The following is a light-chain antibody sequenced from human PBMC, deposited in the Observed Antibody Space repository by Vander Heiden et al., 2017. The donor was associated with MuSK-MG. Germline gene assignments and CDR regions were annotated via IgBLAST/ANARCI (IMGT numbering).Light chain of an antibody. V-gene: IGKV3-11*01. CDR3: QQRKTWPLT. Sequence: EVVLTQSPATLSLSPGDRATLSCTASQSVGDYLAWFQHKSGQAPRLLIYDASTRASGIPARFSGSGSGTDFTLTISSLEPEDFALYYCQQRKTWPLTFGGGTKVEIK. J-gene: IGKJ4*01. CDR2: DAS. CDR1: QSVGDY.